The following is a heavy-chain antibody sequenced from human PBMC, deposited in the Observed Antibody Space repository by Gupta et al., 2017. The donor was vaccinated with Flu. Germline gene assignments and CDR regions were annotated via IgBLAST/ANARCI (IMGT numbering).Heavy chain of an antibody. CDR2: IGTYNGDT. CDR1: GYPLTNYG. D-gene: IGHD1-26*01. J-gene: IGHJ3*02. CDR3: ARDLSSIGTYWEDTCDI. Sequence: QAPLVQSGGELKQPAASVQVSCRASGYPLTNYGISWVRQAPGQGLEWMGWIGTYNGDTNYARKLQGRVTLTTDTSTSTVYMELRNLRSDDTARYYWARDLSSIGTYWEDTCDIWGQGTMVTVSS. V-gene: IGHV1-18*01.